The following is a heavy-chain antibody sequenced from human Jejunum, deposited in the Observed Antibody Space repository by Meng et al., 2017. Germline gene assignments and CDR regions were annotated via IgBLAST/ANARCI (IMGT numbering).Heavy chain of an antibody. CDR1: GGSISTSSYY. CDR3: ARSPQYYDSSGFAFDP. Sequence: QLQLQESGPGLVKPSETLSLTCTVSGGSISTSSYYWGWIRQAPGKGLEWIGNIYYSGSTYYNSSLKSRVTISVDTSKNQFSLTLSAVTAADTAVYYCARSPQYYDSSGFAFDPWGQGTLVTVS. J-gene: IGHJ5*02. D-gene: IGHD3-22*01. V-gene: IGHV4-39*01. CDR2: IYYSGST.